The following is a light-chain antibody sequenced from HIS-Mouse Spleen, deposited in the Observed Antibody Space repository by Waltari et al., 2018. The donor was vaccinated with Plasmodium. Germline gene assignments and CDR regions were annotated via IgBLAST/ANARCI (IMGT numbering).Light chain of an antibody. CDR2: GAS. CDR1: QSVSSN. V-gene: IGKV3-15*01. J-gene: IGKJ3*01. CDR3: QQYNNWSFT. Sequence: EIVMTQSPATLSVSPGERAPLPCRASQSVSSNLAWYQQKPGQAPRLLIYGASTRATGIPARFSGSGSGTEVTLTISSLQSEDFAVYYCQQYNNWSFTFGPGTKVDIK.